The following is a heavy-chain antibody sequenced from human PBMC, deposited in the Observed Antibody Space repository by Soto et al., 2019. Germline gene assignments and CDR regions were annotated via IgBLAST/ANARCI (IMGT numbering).Heavy chain of an antibody. CDR1: GFTFSSYG. J-gene: IGHJ6*02. V-gene: IGHV3-30*18. D-gene: IGHD5-18*01. CDR2: ISYDGSNK. Sequence: GGSLRLSCAASGFTFSSYGMHWVRQAPGKGLEWVAVISYDGSNKYYADSVKGRFTISRDNSKNTLYLQMNSLRAEDTAVYYCAKEDGYSYALRGYYYYGMDVWGQGTTVTVSS. CDR3: AKEDGYSYALRGYYYYGMDV.